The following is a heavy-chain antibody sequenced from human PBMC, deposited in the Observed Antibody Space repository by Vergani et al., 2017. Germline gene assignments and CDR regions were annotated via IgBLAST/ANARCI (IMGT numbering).Heavy chain of an antibody. V-gene: IGHV1-69-2*01. CDR3: AKSRTATGTLGASLDF. Sequence: EVRLVQSGAEVKKPGTTVKLSCKVSGYSFDDFYLHWVQQAPGKGREWMGLVDPGDGEPLYAERFQGRSTLSADTSSDTAYMELTSLTSDDTAVYYCAKSRTATGTLGASLDFWGQGTLVTVSS. CDR2: VDPGDGEP. CDR1: GYSFDDFY. D-gene: IGHD1-7*01. J-gene: IGHJ4*02.